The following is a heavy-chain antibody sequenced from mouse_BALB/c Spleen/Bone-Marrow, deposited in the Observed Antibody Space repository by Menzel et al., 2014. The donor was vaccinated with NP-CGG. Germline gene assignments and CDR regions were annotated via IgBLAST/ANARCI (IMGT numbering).Heavy chain of an antibody. CDR3: VRPFAY. CDR2: IWTGGGT. Sequence: QVQLKDSGPGLVAPSQSLSIPCTVSGFSLTSYDISWIRQPPGKGLEWLGVIWTGGGTNYNSAFMSRLSISKDNSKSQVFLKMNSLQTDDTAIYYCVRPFAYWGQGTLVTVSA. V-gene: IGHV2-9-2*01. CDR1: GFSLTSYD. J-gene: IGHJ3*01.